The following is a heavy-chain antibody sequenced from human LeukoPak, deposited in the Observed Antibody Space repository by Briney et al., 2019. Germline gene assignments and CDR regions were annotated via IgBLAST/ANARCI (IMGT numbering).Heavy chain of an antibody. CDR3: AREGYYYDSSGYSRSRYLLDY. J-gene: IGHJ4*02. CDR2: IYHSGST. Sequence: PSETLSLTCTVSGYSISSGYYWGWIRQPPGKGLEWIGSIYHSGSTYYNPSLKSRVTISVDTSKNQFSLKLSSVTAADTAVYYCAREGYYYDSSGYSRSRYLLDYWGQGTLVTVSS. CDR1: GYSISSGYY. V-gene: IGHV4-38-2*02. D-gene: IGHD3-22*01.